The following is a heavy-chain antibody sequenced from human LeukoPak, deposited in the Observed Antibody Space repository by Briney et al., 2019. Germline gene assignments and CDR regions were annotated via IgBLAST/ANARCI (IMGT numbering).Heavy chain of an antibody. CDR2: IYPGDSDT. Sequence: GESLKISCKGSGYSFTTYWIGWVRQMPGKGLEWMGIIYPGDSDTRYSPSFQGQVTISADRSISTAYLQWSSLKASDTAMYYCARLRTRYGYYMDVWGKGTTVTISS. J-gene: IGHJ6*03. D-gene: IGHD3-9*01. CDR3: ARLRTRYGYYMDV. CDR1: GYSFTTYW. V-gene: IGHV5-51*01.